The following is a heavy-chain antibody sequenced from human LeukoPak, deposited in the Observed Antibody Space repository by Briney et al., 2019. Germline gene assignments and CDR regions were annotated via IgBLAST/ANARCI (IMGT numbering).Heavy chain of an antibody. V-gene: IGHV3-48*04. CDR1: GFTFSKYT. CDR2: ISSSSRTI. J-gene: IGHJ4*02. Sequence: PGGSLRLSCAASGFTFSKYTMNWVRQAPGKGLEWVSYISSSSRTIYYADSVKGRFTISRDNAKNSLYLQMNSLRAEDTAVYYCARSDNWNDGGYWGQGTLVTVSP. D-gene: IGHD1-1*01. CDR3: ARSDNWNDGGY.